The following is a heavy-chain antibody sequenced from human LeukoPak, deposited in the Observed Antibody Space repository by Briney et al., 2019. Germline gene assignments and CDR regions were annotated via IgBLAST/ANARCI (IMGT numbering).Heavy chain of an antibody. D-gene: IGHD2-2*02. CDR3: VRRGYQRLYSSVDAFDF. J-gene: IGHJ3*01. CDR1: GFTFRTYG. V-gene: IGHV3-30*15. Sequence: GGSLRLSCAASGFTFRTYGMHWVRQAPGQGLERVAVIPYDGTEESYADSVKGRFVISRDKSKNTLYLEMSSLRVEDTAVYYCVRRGYQRLYSSVDAFDFWGQGTMVTVSS. CDR2: IPYDGTEE.